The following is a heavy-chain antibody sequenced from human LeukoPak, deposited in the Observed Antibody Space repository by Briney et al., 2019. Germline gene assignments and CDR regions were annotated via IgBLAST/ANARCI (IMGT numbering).Heavy chain of an antibody. V-gene: IGHV3-21*01. CDR3: ARFRVQSDYDSSGYYYGT. J-gene: IGHJ5*02. D-gene: IGHD3-22*01. CDR1: GFTFSSYS. CDR2: ISSSSSYI. Sequence: GGSLRLSCAASGFTFSSYSMNWVRQAPGKGLEWVSSISSSSSYIYYADSVKGRFTISRDNAKSSLYLLMNSLRAEDTAVYYCARFRVQSDYDSSGYYYGTWGQGTLVTVSS.